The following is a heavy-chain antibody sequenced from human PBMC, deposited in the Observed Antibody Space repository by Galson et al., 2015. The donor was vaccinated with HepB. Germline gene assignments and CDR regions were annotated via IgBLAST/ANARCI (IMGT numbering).Heavy chain of an antibody. CDR3: ARDLCTGTSCYYRYYGMDV. V-gene: IGHV1-46*04. CDR1: GYTFTSYY. D-gene: IGHD2-2*01. J-gene: IGHJ6*02. Sequence: SVKVSCKASGYTFTSYYMHWVRQAPGQGLEWMGIINPSGGSTSYAQKLQGRVTMTRDTSTSTVYMELSSLRSEDTAVYYCARDLCTGTSCYYRYYGMDVWGQGTTVTVSS. CDR2: INPSGGST.